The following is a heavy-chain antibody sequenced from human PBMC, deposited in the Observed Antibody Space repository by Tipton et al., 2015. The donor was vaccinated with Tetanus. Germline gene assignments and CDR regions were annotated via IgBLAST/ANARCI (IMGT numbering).Heavy chain of an antibody. D-gene: IGHD6-6*01. CDR3: ARALKQLVRVGDY. CDR1: GSSITSTTHY. Sequence: TLSLTCTVSGSSITSTTHYWGWIRQAPGKGLEWIGIIYYSGSTYYNASLRSRVTISVDTSKNQFSLQLRSVTAADTAVYYCARALKQLVRVGDYWGQGTVVTVSS. J-gene: IGHJ4*02. V-gene: IGHV4-39*01. CDR2: IYYSGST.